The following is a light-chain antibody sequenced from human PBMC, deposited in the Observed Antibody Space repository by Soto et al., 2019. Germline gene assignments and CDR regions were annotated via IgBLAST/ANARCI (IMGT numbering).Light chain of an antibody. Sequence: EIXLTQSPVTLSLSPGERATLSCRASQSISNFLAWYQQKPGQAPRLLIYDASNRATGIPGRFSGSGSGTDFTLTISSLEPEDFAVYHCQQRSTGTFGGGTKV. V-gene: IGKV3-11*01. J-gene: IGKJ4*01. CDR3: QQRSTGT. CDR1: QSISNF. CDR2: DAS.